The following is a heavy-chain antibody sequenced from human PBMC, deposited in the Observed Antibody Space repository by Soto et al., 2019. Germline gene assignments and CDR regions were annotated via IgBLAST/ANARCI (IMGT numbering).Heavy chain of an antibody. Sequence: VGSLRLSCAASGFTFSSYSMNWVRQAPGKGLEWVSYISSSSTIYYADSVKGRFTISRDNAKNSLYLQMNSLRDEDTAVYYCARVLFQDYYGSGGWFDPWGQGTLVTVSS. D-gene: IGHD3-10*01. CDR1: GFTFSSYS. J-gene: IGHJ5*02. CDR3: ARVLFQDYYGSGGWFDP. CDR2: ISSSSTI. V-gene: IGHV3-48*02.